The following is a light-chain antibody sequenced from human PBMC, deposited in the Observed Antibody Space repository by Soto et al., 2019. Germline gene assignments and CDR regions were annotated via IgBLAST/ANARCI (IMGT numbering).Light chain of an antibody. V-gene: IGLV1-40*01. CDR2: GNY. CDR1: SSNIGAGYD. J-gene: IGLJ1*01. Sequence: QSVLPQPPSVSGAPGQRVTISCTGSSSNIGAGYDVHWYQQLPGTAPKLLIYGNYNRPSGIPDRFSGSKSGTSASLAITGLQADDEAEYYCQSYDSSVSGYVFGTGTKVTVL. CDR3: QSYDSSVSGYV.